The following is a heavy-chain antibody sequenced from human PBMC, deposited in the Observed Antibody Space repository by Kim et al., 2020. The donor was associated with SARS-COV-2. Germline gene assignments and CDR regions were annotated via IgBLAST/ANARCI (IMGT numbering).Heavy chain of an antibody. V-gene: IGHV3-74*01. Sequence: WGSLRLSCAASGFTFSTYCMDWVRQAPGKGPVWVSRIDNDGSTTLYADSVKGRFTISRDNSKNTLLLQMTSLRADDTGVYYCARGPFCGQGTLVTFHS. CDR3: ARGPF. CDR1: GFTFSTYC. CDR2: IDNDGSTT. J-gene: IGHJ1*01.